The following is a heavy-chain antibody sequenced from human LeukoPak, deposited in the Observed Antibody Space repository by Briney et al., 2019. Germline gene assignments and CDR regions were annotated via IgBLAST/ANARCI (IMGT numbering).Heavy chain of an antibody. CDR1: GGSISSYY. D-gene: IGHD5-18*01. V-gene: IGHV4-59*01. CDR3: ARVDTALGSGYGMDV. J-gene: IGHJ6*02. CDR2: IYYSGST. Sequence: PSETLSLTCTVSGGSISSYYWSWIRQPPGKGLEWIGYIYYSGSTNHNPSLKSRVTISVDTSKNQFSLKLSSVTAADTAVYYCARVDTALGSGYGMDVWGQGTTVTVSS.